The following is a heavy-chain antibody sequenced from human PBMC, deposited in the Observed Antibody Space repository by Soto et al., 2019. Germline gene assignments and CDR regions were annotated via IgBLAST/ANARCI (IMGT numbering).Heavy chain of an antibody. V-gene: IGHV3-23*01. Sequence: SCKASGYTFTSYAMHWVRQAPGRGPEWVSGIIQDGTTYYADSVKGRFTISRDNSRNSVYLQMITLRGEDTAVYYCAKDLRPDGVWDFDSWGQGTLVTVSS. D-gene: IGHD4-17*01. CDR1: GYTFTSYA. CDR3: AKDLRPDGVWDFDS. J-gene: IGHJ4*02. CDR2: IIQDGTT.